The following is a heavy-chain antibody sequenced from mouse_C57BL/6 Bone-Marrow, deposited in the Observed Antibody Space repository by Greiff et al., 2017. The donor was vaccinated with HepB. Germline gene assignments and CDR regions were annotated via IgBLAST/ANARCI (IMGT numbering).Heavy chain of an antibody. V-gene: IGHV5-4*01. CDR3: GRWRVRYYFDY. D-gene: IGHD1-1*01. Sequence: EVQLVESGGGLVKPGGTLKLSCAASGFTFSSYAMSWVRQTPEKRLEWVATISGGGSYNYYPDNVKGRFTISRDNAKNNRYLQMIQLKSADTTRYYCGRWRVRYYFDYWGQGTTLTVSS. CDR1: GFTFSSYA. J-gene: IGHJ2*01. CDR2: ISGGGSYN.